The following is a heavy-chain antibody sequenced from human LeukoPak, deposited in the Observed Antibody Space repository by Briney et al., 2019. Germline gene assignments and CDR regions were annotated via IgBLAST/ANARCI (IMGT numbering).Heavy chain of an antibody. CDR1: GFTFSSYA. J-gene: IGHJ4*02. CDR2: ISGSGGST. CDR3: AKDGCSSTSCYVGY. Sequence: GGSLRLSCAASGFTFSSYAMSWVRQAPGKGLEWVSAISGSGGSTYYADSVKGRFTISRDNSKNTLYLQMNSLGAEDTAVYYCAKDGCSSTSCYVGYWGQGTLVTVSS. V-gene: IGHV3-23*01. D-gene: IGHD2-2*01.